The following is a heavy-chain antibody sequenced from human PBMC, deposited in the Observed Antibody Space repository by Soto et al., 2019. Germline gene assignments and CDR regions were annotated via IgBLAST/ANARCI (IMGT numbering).Heavy chain of an antibody. CDR1: GFTFSSYG. D-gene: IGHD5-12*01. J-gene: IGHJ4*02. V-gene: IGHV3-30*02. CDR3: AKDHRMATLGY. Sequence: GGSLRLSCAASGFTFSSYGMHWVRQAPGKGLEWVAVIWYDGSNKYYADSVKGRFTISRDNSKNTLYLQMNSLRAEDTAVYYCAKDHRMATLGYWGQGTLVTVSS. CDR2: IWYDGSNK.